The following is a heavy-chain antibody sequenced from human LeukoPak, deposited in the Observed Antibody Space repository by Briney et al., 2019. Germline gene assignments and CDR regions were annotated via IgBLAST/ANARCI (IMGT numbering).Heavy chain of an antibody. D-gene: IGHD2-2*01. J-gene: IGHJ6*03. Sequence: AGGSLRLSCAASGFTFSNYAIHWVRQAPGKGLEWVAVISYDGSTKYNADSVKGRFTISRDNSKNTLYLQMNSLRAEDTAVYYCAKDIVPASLGYYYYMDVWGKGTTVTISS. CDR2: ISYDGSTK. CDR3: AKDIVPASLGYYYYMDV. V-gene: IGHV3-30*04. CDR1: GFTFSNYA.